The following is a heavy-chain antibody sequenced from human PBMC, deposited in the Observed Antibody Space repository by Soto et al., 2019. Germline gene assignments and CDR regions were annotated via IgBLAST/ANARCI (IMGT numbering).Heavy chain of an antibody. V-gene: IGHV4-31*03. Sequence: SETLSLTCTVSGGSISSGGYYWSWIRQHPGKGLEWIGSIYYSGSTYYNPSLKSRLAISVDTSKNQFSLKLSSVTAADTAVYYCARSSPAAGDYYYYYMDVWGKGTTVTVSS. D-gene: IGHD2-2*01. CDR2: IYYSGST. J-gene: IGHJ6*03. CDR3: ARSSPAAGDYYYYYMDV. CDR1: GGSISSGGYY.